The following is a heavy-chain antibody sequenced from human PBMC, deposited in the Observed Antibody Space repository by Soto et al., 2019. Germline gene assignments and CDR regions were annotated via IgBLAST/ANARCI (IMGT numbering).Heavy chain of an antibody. Sequence: KQSQTLSLTCAISGDSVSSNSAAWNWIRQSPSRGLEWLGRTYYRSKWYNDYAVSVKSRIAINPDTSKNQFSLQLNSVTPEDTAVYYCARGFLGLSIAAPQIGHYYYYYMDVWGKGTTVTVSS. CDR2: TYYRSKWYN. J-gene: IGHJ6*03. D-gene: IGHD6-6*01. CDR1: GDSVSSNSAA. CDR3: ARGFLGLSIAAPQIGHYYYYYMDV. V-gene: IGHV6-1*01.